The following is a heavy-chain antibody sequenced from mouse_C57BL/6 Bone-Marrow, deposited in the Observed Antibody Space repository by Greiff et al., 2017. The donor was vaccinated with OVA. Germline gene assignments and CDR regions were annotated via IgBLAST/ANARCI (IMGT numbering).Heavy chain of an antibody. D-gene: IGHD1-2*01. CDR2: ISDGGSYT. V-gene: IGHV5-4*03. CDR3: ARGLRHWYFDV. Sequence: EVKLVESGGGLVKPGGSLKLSCAASGFTFSSYAMSWVRQTPEKRLEWVATISDGGSYTYYPDNVKGRFTISRDNAKNNLYLQMSHLKSEDTAMYYCARGLRHWYFDVWGTGTTVTVSS. J-gene: IGHJ1*03. CDR1: GFTFSSYA.